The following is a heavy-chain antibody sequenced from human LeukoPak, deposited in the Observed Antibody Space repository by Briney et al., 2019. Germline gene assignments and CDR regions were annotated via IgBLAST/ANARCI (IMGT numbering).Heavy chain of an antibody. CDR1: GVTLSSYW. D-gene: IGHD6-13*01. CDR3: ATIDGAAAGIDY. Sequence: GGSLRLSCAASGVTLSSYWMHWVRQALGKRLVWVSRINNDGSSTSYADSVKGRFTISRDNAKNTLYLQMNSLRAEDTAVYYCATIDGAAAGIDYWGQGTLVTVSS. V-gene: IGHV3-74*01. J-gene: IGHJ4*02. CDR2: INNDGSST.